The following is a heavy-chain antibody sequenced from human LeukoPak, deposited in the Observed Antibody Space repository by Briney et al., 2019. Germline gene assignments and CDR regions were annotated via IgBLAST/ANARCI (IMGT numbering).Heavy chain of an antibody. Sequence: GGSLRLSCAASGFTFSNYAMSWIRQAPGKGLEWVSAISAGGGNTDYADSVKGRFTISRDNSKNTVFLQMNSLRAEDTAVYYCARDQGLDILTGYYGYWGQGTLVTVSS. J-gene: IGHJ4*02. CDR2: ISAGGGNT. D-gene: IGHD3-9*01. CDR1: GFTFSNYA. V-gene: IGHV3-23*01. CDR3: ARDQGLDILTGYYGY.